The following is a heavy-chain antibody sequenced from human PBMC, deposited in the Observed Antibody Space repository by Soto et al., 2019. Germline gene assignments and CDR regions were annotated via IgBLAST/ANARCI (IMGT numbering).Heavy chain of an antibody. J-gene: IGHJ6*02. D-gene: IGHD5-12*01. V-gene: IGHV4-30-4*02. CDR1: GGSISSGDYY. Sequence: PSDTLYIARTVSGGSISSGDYYWSWIRQPPGKGLEYIGYIYYSGSSHYNPSLKSRVTISLDTSRNQFSLKLSSVTAADTAVYYCARAIVATSGGMDVWGQGTTVTVSS. CDR3: ARAIVATSGGMDV. CDR2: IYYSGSS.